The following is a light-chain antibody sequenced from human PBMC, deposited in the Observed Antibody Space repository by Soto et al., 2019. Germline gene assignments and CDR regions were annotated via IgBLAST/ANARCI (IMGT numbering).Light chain of an antibody. J-gene: IGKJ1*01. CDR3: QHYNNWPRT. CDR2: GAS. Sequence: EIVMTQSPATLSVSPGERATLSCRASQSFSSNLAWYQQKPGQAPRPLIYGASTRATSIPARFSGSGSGTEFTLSISSLQSEDFAVYYCQHYNNWPRTFGQGNKVEIK. V-gene: IGKV3-15*01. CDR1: QSFSSN.